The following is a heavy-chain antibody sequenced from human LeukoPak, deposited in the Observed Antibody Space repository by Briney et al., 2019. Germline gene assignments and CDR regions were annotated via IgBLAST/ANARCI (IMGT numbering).Heavy chain of an antibody. V-gene: IGHV3-30-3*01. Sequence: PGGSLRLSCAASGFTFSSYAIHWVRRPPGKGLEWVAVISYDGRNKYYADSVKGRFTISRDNSKNTLFLQVNSLRAEDTAVYYCARTTGDFWSGYYDYWGQGTLVTVSS. D-gene: IGHD3-3*01. CDR2: ISYDGRNK. CDR3: ARTTGDFWSGYYDY. J-gene: IGHJ4*02. CDR1: GFTFSSYA.